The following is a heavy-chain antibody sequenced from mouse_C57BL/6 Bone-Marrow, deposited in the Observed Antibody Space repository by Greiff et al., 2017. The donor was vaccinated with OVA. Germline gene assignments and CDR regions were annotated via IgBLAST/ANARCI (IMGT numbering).Heavy chain of an antibody. CDR3: TRRVITTVVEGDD. Sequence: VQLQQSGTVLARPGASVKMSCKTSGYTFTSYWMHWVKQRPGQGLEWIGAIYPGNSDTSYNQKFKGKAKLTAVTSASTAYMELSSLTNEDSAVYYCTRRVITTVVEGDDWGQGTTLTVSS. J-gene: IGHJ2*01. CDR1: GYTFTSYW. D-gene: IGHD1-1*01. V-gene: IGHV1-5*01. CDR2: IYPGNSDT.